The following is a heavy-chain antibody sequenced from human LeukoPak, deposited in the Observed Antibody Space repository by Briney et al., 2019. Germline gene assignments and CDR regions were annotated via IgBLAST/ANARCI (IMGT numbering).Heavy chain of an antibody. CDR3: ASGNTLKGVDY. J-gene: IGHJ4*02. CDR1: GDSIRSNNYY. V-gene: IGHV4-61*02. D-gene: IGHD2/OR15-2a*01. CDR2: IYTSGST. Sequence: SETLSLTCSVSGDSIRSNNYYWRWIRQPAGKGLEWIGRIYTSGSTIYSPSLQSRVTISIDKSKNQFSLRLISVTAADTAVYYCASGNTLKGVDYWGQGTLVSVSS.